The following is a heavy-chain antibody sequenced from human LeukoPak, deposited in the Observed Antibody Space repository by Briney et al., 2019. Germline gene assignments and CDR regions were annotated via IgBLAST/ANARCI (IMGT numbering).Heavy chain of an antibody. D-gene: IGHD3-22*01. V-gene: IGHV4-59*11. CDR1: GGSIRSHY. Sequence: SETLSLTCTVSGGSIRSHYWSWVRQPPGKGLEWIGYFYYSGSTNYNPSLKSRVTILVDTSKNQFSLKLSSVTAADTAVYYCARDRGDYDSSGYYGYFDYWGQGALVTVSS. J-gene: IGHJ4*02. CDR3: ARDRGDYDSSGYYGYFDY. CDR2: FYYSGST.